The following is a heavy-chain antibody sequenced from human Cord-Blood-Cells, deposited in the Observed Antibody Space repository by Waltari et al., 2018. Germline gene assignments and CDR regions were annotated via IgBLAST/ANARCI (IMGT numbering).Heavy chain of an antibody. CDR2: IYPGDSDT. Sequence: EVQLVQSGAEVKKPGESLKISCKGSGYSFTSYWIGWVRQMPGKGLEWMGIIYPGDSDTSYSPSFQGQVTISADKSISTAYLQWSSLKASDTAMYYCARHAPQYDILTGYYYYYGMDVWGQGTTVTVSS. D-gene: IGHD3-9*01. CDR1: GYSFTSYW. V-gene: IGHV5-51*01. J-gene: IGHJ6*02. CDR3: ARHAPQYDILTGYYYYYGMDV.